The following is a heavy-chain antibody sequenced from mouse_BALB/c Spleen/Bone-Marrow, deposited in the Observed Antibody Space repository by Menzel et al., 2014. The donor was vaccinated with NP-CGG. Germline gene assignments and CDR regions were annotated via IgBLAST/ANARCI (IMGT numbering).Heavy chain of an antibody. CDR1: GFTFTDYY. J-gene: IGHJ2*01. Sequence: EVKLQESGGGLVQPGGSLRLSCATSGFTFTDYYMNWVRQPPGKALEWLGFIRNKANGYTTEYSASVKGRFTISRDNSQNILYHQMNTLRAEDSATYYCARDKGRVFFDYWGQGTTLTVSS. V-gene: IGHV7-3*02. CDR3: ARDKGRVFFDY. CDR2: IRNKANGYTT.